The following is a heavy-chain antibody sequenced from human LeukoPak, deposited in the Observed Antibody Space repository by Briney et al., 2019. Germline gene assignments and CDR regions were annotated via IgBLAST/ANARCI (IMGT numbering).Heavy chain of an antibody. CDR3: VRKFATGD. J-gene: IGHJ4*02. V-gene: IGHV3-74*01. Sequence: HSGGPLRLSCAASGFTFSSHLMHWVRHAQGTGLVWVSSVKSDGTATNYADSVKGRFTISRDNAKNTLYLQMNSLRVEDTAVYYCVRKFATGDWGQGTLVTVSS. CDR1: GFTFSSHL. CDR2: VKSDGTAT. D-gene: IGHD1-14*01.